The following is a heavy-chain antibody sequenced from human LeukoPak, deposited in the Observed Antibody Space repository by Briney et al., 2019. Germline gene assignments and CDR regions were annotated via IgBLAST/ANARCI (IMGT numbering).Heavy chain of an antibody. J-gene: IGHJ3*02. CDR1: GGPFSNYY. Sequence: SETLSLTCTVSGGPFSNYYWNWIRQPPGKGLEWIGYIYYSGSTNYNPSLKSRVTISVDTSKNQFSLRLSSVTAADTAVYYCARIRDGYTKDAFDIWGQGTLVTVSS. CDR3: ARIRDGYTKDAFDI. V-gene: IGHV4-59*01. CDR2: IYYSGST. D-gene: IGHD5-24*01.